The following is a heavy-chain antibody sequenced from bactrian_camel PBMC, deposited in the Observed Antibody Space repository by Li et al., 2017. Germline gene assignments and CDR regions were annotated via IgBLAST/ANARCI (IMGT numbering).Heavy chain of an antibody. CDR3: AADVDPCVVVSDTFIKIGY. CDR2: IDSDDSP. J-gene: IGHJ6*01. Sequence: VQLVESGGGSVQPGGSLRLSCAASGYTYCRYDMSWFRQSPGKEREWVAYIDSDDSPKHADSVKGRFTISKDNAKNTLALQMNSLRPEDTAMYYCAADVDPCVVVSDTFIKIGYWSQGTQVTVS. CDR1: GYTYCRYD. D-gene: IGHD2*01. V-gene: IGHV3S10*01.